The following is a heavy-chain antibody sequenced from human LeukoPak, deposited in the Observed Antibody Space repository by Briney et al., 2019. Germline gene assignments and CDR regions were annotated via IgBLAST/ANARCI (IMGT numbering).Heavy chain of an antibody. Sequence: PGGSLRLSCAASGFTFSGSDMHWVRQPTGRDLEWVSAIGFAGDTYYADSLKGRFTISRENAKNSLYLQMSSLRAGDTAVYYCARARDVDTDAFDIWGQGTMVTVSS. CDR2: IGFAGDT. V-gene: IGHV3-13*01. CDR1: GFTFSGSD. J-gene: IGHJ3*02. D-gene: IGHD5-18*01. CDR3: ARARDVDTDAFDI.